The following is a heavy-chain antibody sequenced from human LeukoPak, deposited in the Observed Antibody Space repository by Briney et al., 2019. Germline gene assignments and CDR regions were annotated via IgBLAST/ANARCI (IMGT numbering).Heavy chain of an antibody. Sequence: SETLSLTCTVSGGSISSYYWSWIRQPPGKGLEWIGTVYNSGSTHYNASLKSRPTISVDTSKNQFSLKLSSVTAADTAVYYCARGYYYSFDYWGQGTLVTVSS. CDR1: GGSISSYY. V-gene: IGHV4-59*08. CDR3: ARGYYYSFDY. J-gene: IGHJ4*02. D-gene: IGHD2-8*01. CDR2: VYNSGST.